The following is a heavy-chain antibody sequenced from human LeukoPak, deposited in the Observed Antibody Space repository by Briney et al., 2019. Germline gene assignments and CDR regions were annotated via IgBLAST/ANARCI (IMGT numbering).Heavy chain of an antibody. Sequence: GGSLRLSCAASGSTFGSYGIHWVRQAPGKGLEWVAVIWYDGSKKYYIDSVKGRFTISRDNSKNTLYLQMNSLRAEDTAVYYCARENTMVRGVTLYYFDYWGQGTLVTVSS. V-gene: IGHV3-33*01. CDR2: IWYDGSKK. CDR3: ARENTMVRGVTLYYFDY. D-gene: IGHD3-10*01. J-gene: IGHJ4*02. CDR1: GSTFGSYG.